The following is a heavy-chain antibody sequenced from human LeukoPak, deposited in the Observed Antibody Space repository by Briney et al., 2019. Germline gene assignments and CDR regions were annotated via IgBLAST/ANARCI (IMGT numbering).Heavy chain of an antibody. D-gene: IGHD3-10*01. CDR2: ISSSSSTI. CDR3: ARDYGSGSYYYYYYMDV. Sequence: GGSLRLSCAASGFTFSSYSMNWVRQAPGKGLEWVSYISSSSSTIYYADSVKGRFTISRDNAKNSLYLQMNSLRAEDTAVYYCARDYGSGSYYYYYYMDVWGKGTTVTVSS. J-gene: IGHJ6*03. V-gene: IGHV3-48*01. CDR1: GFTFSSYS.